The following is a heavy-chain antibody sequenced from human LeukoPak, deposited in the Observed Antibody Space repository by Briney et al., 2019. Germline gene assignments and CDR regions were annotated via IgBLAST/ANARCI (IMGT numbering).Heavy chain of an antibody. CDR3: AKDVGYSGLERKGSY. J-gene: IGHJ4*02. V-gene: IGHV3-30*18. D-gene: IGHD5-12*01. Sequence: QAGGSLRLSCAASGFTFSSYGMHWVRQAPGKGLEWVAVISYDGSNKYYADSVKGRFTISRDNSKNTLYLQMNSLRAEDTAVYYCAKDVGYSGLERKGSYWGQGTLVTVSS. CDR1: GFTFSSYG. CDR2: ISYDGSNK.